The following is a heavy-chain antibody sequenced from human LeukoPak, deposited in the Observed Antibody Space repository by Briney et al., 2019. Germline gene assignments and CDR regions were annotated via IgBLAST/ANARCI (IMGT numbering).Heavy chain of an antibody. V-gene: IGHV3-7*01. Sequence: PGGSLRLSCAASGFTFSSYWMTWVRQAPGKGLEWVANINQDGNEKYYVDSVKGRFTISRGNAKNSLYLQMNSLRAEDTAVYYCARADYDYVWGSYRQYYFDYWGQGTLVTVSS. CDR3: ARADYDYVWGSYRQYYFDY. J-gene: IGHJ4*02. D-gene: IGHD3-16*02. CDR2: INQDGNEK. CDR1: GFTFSSYW.